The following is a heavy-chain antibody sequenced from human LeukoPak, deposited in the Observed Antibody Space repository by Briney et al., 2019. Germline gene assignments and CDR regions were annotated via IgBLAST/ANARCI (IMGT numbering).Heavy chain of an antibody. Sequence: ASVKVSCKASGYTFTGYYMHWVRQAPGQGLEWMGWINTNTGSPTYAQGFTGRFVLSLDTSVSTAYLQISSLKAEDTAVYYCARVGGVLVGDDYYYYMDVWGKGTTVTISS. V-gene: IGHV7-4-1*02. CDR3: ARVGGVLVGDDYYYYMDV. CDR2: INTNTGSP. J-gene: IGHJ6*03. CDR1: GYTFTGYY. D-gene: IGHD2-8*01.